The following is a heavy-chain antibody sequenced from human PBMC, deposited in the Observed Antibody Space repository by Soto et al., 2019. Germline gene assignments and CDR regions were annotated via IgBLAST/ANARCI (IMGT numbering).Heavy chain of an antibody. CDR2: IVPIFGTT. V-gene: IGHV1-69*12. CDR1: GGTFSNYA. Sequence: QVQLVQSGAEVKKPGSSVKVSCKVSGGTFSNYAIDWVRLAPGHGLEWMGGIVPIFGTTYYTQKFQGRATIIADDSTTTAYLEMSSLRSEDTAIYYCARVEAVAGLYNYPGLDVWGQAPAVTVSS. D-gene: IGHD6-19*01. J-gene: IGHJ6*02. CDR3: ARVEAVAGLYNYPGLDV.